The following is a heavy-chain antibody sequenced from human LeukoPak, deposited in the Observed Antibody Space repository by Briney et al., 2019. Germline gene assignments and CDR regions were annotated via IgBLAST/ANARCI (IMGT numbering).Heavy chain of an antibody. Sequence: GGSLRLSSAASGFTFSSYWMTWVRQAPGKGLEWVANIKPDESEKYYVDSVKGRFTISRDNAKNSLYLQMNSLRAEDTAVYYCARVNLGATFDYWGQGTLVTVSS. CDR2: IKPDESEK. V-gene: IGHV3-7*01. CDR3: ARVNLGATFDY. J-gene: IGHJ4*02. CDR1: GFTFSSYW. D-gene: IGHD1-26*01.